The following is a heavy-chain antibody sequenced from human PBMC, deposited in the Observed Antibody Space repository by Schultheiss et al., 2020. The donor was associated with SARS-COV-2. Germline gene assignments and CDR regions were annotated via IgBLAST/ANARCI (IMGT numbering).Heavy chain of an antibody. J-gene: IGHJ4*02. Sequence: GGSLRLSCAASGFTFSSYAMSWVRQAPGKGLEWVSAISGSGGSTYYADSVKGRFTISRENAKNSLYLQMNSLRAGDTAVYYCARVISGWYVDWGQGTLVTVSS. CDR3: ARVISGWYVD. CDR1: GFTFSSYA. V-gene: IGHV3-23*01. D-gene: IGHD6-19*01. CDR2: ISGSGGST.